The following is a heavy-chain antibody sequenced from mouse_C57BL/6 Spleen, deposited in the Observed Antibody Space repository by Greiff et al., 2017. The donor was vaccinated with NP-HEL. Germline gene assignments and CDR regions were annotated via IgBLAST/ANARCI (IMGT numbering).Heavy chain of an antibody. CDR2: ISSGSSTI. D-gene: IGHD2-5*01. V-gene: IGHV5-17*01. CDR1: GFTFSDYG. CDR3: ARFYYSNYGYFDV. J-gene: IGHJ1*03. Sequence: EVKVVESGGGLVKPGGSLKLSCAASGFTFSDYGMHWVRQAPEKGLEWVAYISSGSSTIYYADTVKGRFTISRDNAKNTLFLQMTSLRSEDTAMYYCARFYYSNYGYFDVWGTGTTVTVSS.